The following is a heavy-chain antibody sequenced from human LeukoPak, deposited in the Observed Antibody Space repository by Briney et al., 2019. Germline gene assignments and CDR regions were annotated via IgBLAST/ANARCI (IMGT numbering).Heavy chain of an antibody. J-gene: IGHJ4*02. CDR3: TTEPYLGAFYFDS. V-gene: IGHV1-69-2*01. Sequence: GATVKISCTTSGYTSTEFYIHWVQQAPGKGLAWMGRLDPRDGEVLYADNFQGRVTMTADSSTGTAYLTLSSLTSVDTAVYYCTTEPYLGAFYFDSWGEGTLVTVSS. CDR2: LDPRDGEV. CDR1: GYTSTEFY.